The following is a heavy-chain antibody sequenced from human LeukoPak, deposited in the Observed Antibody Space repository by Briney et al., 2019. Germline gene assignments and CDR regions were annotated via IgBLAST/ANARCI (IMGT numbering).Heavy chain of an antibody. Sequence: SVRVSCKASGGTFSSYAISWVRQAPGQGLEWMGGIIPIFGTANYAQKFQGRVTITTDESTSTAYMELSSLRSEDTAVYYCARALEYYDFWSGYWFDPWGQGTLVTVSS. CDR2: IIPIFGTA. V-gene: IGHV1-69*05. CDR3: ARALEYYDFWSGYWFDP. D-gene: IGHD3-3*01. CDR1: GGTFSSYA. J-gene: IGHJ5*02.